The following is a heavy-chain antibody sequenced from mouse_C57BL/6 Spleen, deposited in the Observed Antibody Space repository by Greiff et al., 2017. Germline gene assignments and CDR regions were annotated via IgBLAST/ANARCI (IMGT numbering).Heavy chain of an antibody. J-gene: IGHJ3*01. CDR1: GYTFTDYY. CDR3: ANYYGY. D-gene: IGHD1-1*01. V-gene: IGHV1-26*01. Sequence: EVQLQQSGPELVKPGASVKISCKASGYTFTDYYMNWVKQSHGKSLEWIGDINPNNGGTSYNQKFKGKATLTVDKSSSTAYMELRSLTSEDSAVYYCANYYGYWGQGTLVTVSA. CDR2: INPNNGGT.